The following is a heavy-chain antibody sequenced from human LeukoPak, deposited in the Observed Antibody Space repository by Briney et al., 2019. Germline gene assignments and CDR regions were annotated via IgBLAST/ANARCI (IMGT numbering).Heavy chain of an antibody. CDR2: IFYRGGS. Sequence: SETLSLTCTVSGGSLNTPNYYWGWVRQPPGKGLVWIVNIFYRGGSYYSPSLKSRVTISLDMSRNVFSLKLNSVTAADTAVYYCAKSNGYGLIDNWGQGTMVTVSS. CDR1: GGSLNTPNYY. V-gene: IGHV4-39*07. CDR3: AKSNGYGLIDN. J-gene: IGHJ3*01. D-gene: IGHD3-10*01.